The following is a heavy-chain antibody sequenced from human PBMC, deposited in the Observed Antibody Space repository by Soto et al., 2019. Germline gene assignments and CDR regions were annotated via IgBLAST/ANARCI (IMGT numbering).Heavy chain of an antibody. D-gene: IGHD3-9*01. J-gene: IGHJ5*02. Sequence: GGSLRLSCAASGFTVSSSYMSWVRQAPGKGLEWVSVIYSGGSTYYADSVKGRFTISRDNSKNTLYLQINSLRAEDTAVYYCARSHDILNWFDPWGRGTLVTVSS. CDR2: IYSGGST. CDR3: ARSHDILNWFDP. CDR1: GFTVSSSY. V-gene: IGHV3-53*01.